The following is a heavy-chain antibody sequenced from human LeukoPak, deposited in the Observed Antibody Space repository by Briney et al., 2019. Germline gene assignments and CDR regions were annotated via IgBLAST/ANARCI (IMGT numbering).Heavy chain of an antibody. CDR3: AREAGYCSGGSCSHTPYYFDY. J-gene: IGHJ4*02. CDR1: GFTFSSYS. Sequence: AGGSLRLSCAASGFTFSSYSMTWVRQAPGKGLEWVSYISSSGSTMYYADSVKGRFTISRDNAKNSLYLQMNSLRAEDTAVYYCAREAGYCSGGSCSHTPYYFDYWGQGTLVTVSS. D-gene: IGHD2-15*01. V-gene: IGHV3-48*04. CDR2: ISSSGSTM.